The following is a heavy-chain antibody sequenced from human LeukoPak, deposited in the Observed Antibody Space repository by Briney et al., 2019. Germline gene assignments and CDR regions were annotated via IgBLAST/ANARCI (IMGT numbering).Heavy chain of an antibody. J-gene: IGHJ4*02. CDR2: ISYDGSNK. CDR1: GFTFSSYG. CDR3: AKDYCSGGSCYFTDY. D-gene: IGHD2-15*01. Sequence: PGGSLRLSCAASGFTFSSYGMHWVRQAPGKGLEWVAVISYDGSNKYYADSVKGRFTISRDNSKNTLYLQMNSLRAEDTAVYYCAKDYCSGGSCYFTDYWGQGTLVTVSS. V-gene: IGHV3-30*18.